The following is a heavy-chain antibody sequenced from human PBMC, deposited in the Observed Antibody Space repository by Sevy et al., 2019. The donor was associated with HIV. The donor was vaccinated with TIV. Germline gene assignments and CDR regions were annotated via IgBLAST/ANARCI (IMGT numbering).Heavy chain of an antibody. CDR2: ISFHETIK. D-gene: IGHD6-19*01. CDR3: TRDAGYSTGWYPSDY. CDR1: GFTFSDFG. V-gene: IGHV3-30*03. Sequence: GGSLRLSCAASGFTFSDFGMHWVRQAPGKGLEWVAVISFHETIKFYAESVKGRFTISRDNSKNTLYLQMSSLRPDDTAVYYCTRDAGYSTGWYPSDYWGQGTLVTVSS. J-gene: IGHJ4*02.